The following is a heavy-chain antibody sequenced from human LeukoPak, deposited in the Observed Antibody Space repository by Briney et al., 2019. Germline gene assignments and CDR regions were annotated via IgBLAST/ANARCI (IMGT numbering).Heavy chain of an antibody. CDR2: TNPSGSST. CDR3: ARDNSVGDTAWWFDP. Sequence: GASVKLTCKASGYSFTSYHMRWVRLAHGQGIEWMGLTNPSGSSTSYAQKFQGRLSLTRDMSTSTDYMELSSLRSEDTAVYYCARDNSVGDTAWWFDPWGQGTLVTVSS. J-gene: IGHJ5*02. D-gene: IGHD1-26*01. V-gene: IGHV1-46*01. CDR1: GYSFTSYH.